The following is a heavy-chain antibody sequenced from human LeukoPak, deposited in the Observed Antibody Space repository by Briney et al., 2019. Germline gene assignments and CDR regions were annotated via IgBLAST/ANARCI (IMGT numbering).Heavy chain of an antibody. V-gene: IGHV1-69*04. CDR3: ARSSRDFWSGYLVY. CDR1: GGTFISYA. Sequence: SVKVSCKASGGTFISYAISWVRQAPGQGLEWMGRIIPILGIANYAQKFQGRVTITADKSTNTAYMELSSLRSEDTAVYYCARSSRDFWSGYLVYWGQGTLVTVSS. CDR2: IIPILGIA. J-gene: IGHJ4*02. D-gene: IGHD3-3*01.